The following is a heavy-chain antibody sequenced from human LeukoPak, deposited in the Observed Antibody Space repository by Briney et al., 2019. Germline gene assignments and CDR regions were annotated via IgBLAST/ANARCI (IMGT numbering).Heavy chain of an antibody. CDR2: INHRGIT. Sequence: SETLSLTCAVSGGSFFGYHWNWVRQVPGKGLEWIGEINHRGITNYNPSLKSRVTISVDKSKNQFSLRLRSVTAADTAIYYCARDPTTVTTTPYYFDDWGQGTLVTVSS. D-gene: IGHD4-17*01. V-gene: IGHV4-34*01. CDR3: ARDPTTVTTTPYYFDD. CDR1: GGSFFGYH. J-gene: IGHJ4*02.